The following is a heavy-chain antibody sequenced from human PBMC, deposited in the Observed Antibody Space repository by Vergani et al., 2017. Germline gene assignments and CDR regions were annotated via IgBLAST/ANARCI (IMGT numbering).Heavy chain of an antibody. J-gene: IGHJ4*02. D-gene: IGHD6-19*01. CDR1: GFIFSSYA. CDR3: VKVARIAVAGTYFDD. V-gene: IGHV3-23*01. CDR2: ISGSGGST. Sequence: EVQLLESGGGLVQPGGSLRLSCAASGFIFSSYAMSWVRQAPGKGLEWVSGISGSGGSTYYADYVKGRFTISRDNSKNTLYLQMNSLRAEDTAVYYCVKVARIAVAGTYFDDWGQGTLVTVSS.